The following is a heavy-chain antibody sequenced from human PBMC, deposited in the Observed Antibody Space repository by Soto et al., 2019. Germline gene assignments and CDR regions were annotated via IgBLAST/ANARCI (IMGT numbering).Heavy chain of an antibody. CDR3: TTGLEVAIIPAY. D-gene: IGHD2-2*02. CDR1: GLTFSKAW. J-gene: IGHJ4*02. Sequence: EVQLVESGGGLVKPGGSLRLSCAASGLTFSKAWMSWVRQAPGKGLEWVGRIKSKFDGGTTDYAAPVKGRFAISRDESKNTLYLQLNSLKSEDTAVYYCTTGLEVAIIPAYWGQGTLVTVAS. V-gene: IGHV3-15*01. CDR2: IKSKFDGGTT.